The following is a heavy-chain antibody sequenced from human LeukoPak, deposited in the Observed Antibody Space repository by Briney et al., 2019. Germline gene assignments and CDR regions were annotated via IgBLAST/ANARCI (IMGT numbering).Heavy chain of an antibody. CDR3: AREGGYYYGMDV. J-gene: IGHJ6*02. CDR1: AFIFSGHW. V-gene: IGHV3-7*03. Sequence: GGSLRLSCEGSAFIFSGHWMNWARQTPGKGLEWVASIKEDGSERQYVDSVKGRFSISRDNTKGSLFLQLNSLRAEDTAVYYCAREGGYYYGMDVWGQGTTVTVSS. CDR2: IKEDGSER. D-gene: IGHD2-15*01.